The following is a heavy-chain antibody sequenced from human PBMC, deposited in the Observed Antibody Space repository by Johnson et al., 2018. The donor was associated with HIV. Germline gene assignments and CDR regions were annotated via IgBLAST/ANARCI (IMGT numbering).Heavy chain of an antibody. J-gene: IGHJ3*02. Sequence: QVQLVESGGGVVQPGKSLTLSCVVSGLDFSNFGIHWVRQAPVKGPEWVAVISFDGNLKKYADSVKGRFTISRDNSKNTLYLQMTSLRAEDTAVYYCARGDGYRRAFDIWGQGTMVTVSS. CDR2: ISFDGNLK. CDR3: ARGDGYRRAFDI. CDR1: GLDFSNFG. D-gene: IGHD1-1*01. V-gene: IGHV3-33*08.